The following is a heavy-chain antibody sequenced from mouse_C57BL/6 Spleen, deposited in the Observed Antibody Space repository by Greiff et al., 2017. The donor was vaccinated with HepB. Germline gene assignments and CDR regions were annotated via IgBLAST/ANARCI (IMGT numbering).Heavy chain of an antibody. V-gene: IGHV1-26*01. J-gene: IGHJ2*01. Sequence: EVQLQQSGPELVKPGASVKISCKASGYTFTDYYMNWVKQSHGKSLEWIGDINPNNGGTSYNQKFKGKATLTVDKSSSTAYMELRSLTSEDSAVYYCARPVAYWGQGTTLTVSS. CDR1: GYTFTDYY. CDR2: INPNNGGT. CDR3: ARPVAY.